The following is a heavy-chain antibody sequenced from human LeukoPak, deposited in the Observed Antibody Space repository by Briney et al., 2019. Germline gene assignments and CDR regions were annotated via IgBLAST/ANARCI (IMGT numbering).Heavy chain of an antibody. CDR2: FDPEDGET. Sequence: ASVKVSCKASGGTFSSYAISWVRQAPGKGLEWMGGFDPEDGETIYAQKFQGRVTMTEDTSTDTAYMELSSLRSEDTAVYYCATDFTGDSSGYCFDYWGQGTLVTVSS. D-gene: IGHD3-22*01. J-gene: IGHJ4*02. CDR1: GGTFSSYA. V-gene: IGHV1-24*01. CDR3: ATDFTGDSSGYCFDY.